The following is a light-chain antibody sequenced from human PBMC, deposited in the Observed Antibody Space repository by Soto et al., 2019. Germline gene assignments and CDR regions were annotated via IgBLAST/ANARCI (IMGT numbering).Light chain of an antibody. J-gene: IGLJ1*01. CDR3: SAYTSRSTRV. Sequence: QSALTQPASVSGSPGQSITISCTGTSSDVGGFTYVSWYQQYPGKAPKLMIYEVSNRPSGVSNRFSGSKSAITTSLTISGIQAEGEADYCCSAYTSRSTRVFGTGTKVTV. V-gene: IGLV2-14*01. CDR2: EVS. CDR1: SSDVGGFTY.